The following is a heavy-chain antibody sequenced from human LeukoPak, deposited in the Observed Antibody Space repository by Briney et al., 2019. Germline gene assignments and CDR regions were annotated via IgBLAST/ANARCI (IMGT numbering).Heavy chain of an antibody. CDR3: ASGLGASGDY. D-gene: IGHD3-16*01. Sequence: SETLSLTCAVYGGSFSGYYWSWIRQPPGKGLEWIGEINHSGSTNYNPSLKSRVTISVDTSKNQFSLKLSSVTAADTAVYYCASGLGASGDYWGQGTLVTVSS. CDR2: INHSGST. V-gene: IGHV4-34*01. J-gene: IGHJ4*02. CDR1: GGSFSGYY.